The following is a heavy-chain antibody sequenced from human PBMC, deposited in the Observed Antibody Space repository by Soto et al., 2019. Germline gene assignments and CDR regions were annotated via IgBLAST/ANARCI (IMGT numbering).Heavy chain of an antibody. CDR3: ARDLTTATRGAFDI. J-gene: IGHJ3*02. CDR1: GGSFSGYY. Sequence: PSETLSLTCAVYGGSFSGYYWSWIRQPPGKGLEWIGEINHSGSTNYNPSLKSRVTISVDKSNNQFSLKLSSVTAADTAVYYCARDLTTATRGAFDIWGQGTMVTVSS. CDR2: INHSGST. V-gene: IGHV4-34*01. D-gene: IGHD3-10*01.